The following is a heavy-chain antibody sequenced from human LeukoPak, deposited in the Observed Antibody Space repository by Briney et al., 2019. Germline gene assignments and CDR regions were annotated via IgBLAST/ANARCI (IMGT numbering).Heavy chain of an antibody. CDR3: ARDLGGYGDYGAGY. Sequence: GGSLRLSCAASGFTFSSFWMSWVRQAPGKGLEWVANIKQDGSEKYYVDSVKGRFTISRDNAKNSLYLQMNRLRAEDTAVYYCARDLGGYGDYGAGYWGQGTLVTVSS. CDR1: GFTFSSFW. V-gene: IGHV3-7*01. J-gene: IGHJ4*02. CDR2: IKQDGSEK. D-gene: IGHD4-17*01.